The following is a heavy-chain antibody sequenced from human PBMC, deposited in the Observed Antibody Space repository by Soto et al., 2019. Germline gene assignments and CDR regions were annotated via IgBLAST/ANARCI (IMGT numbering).Heavy chain of an antibody. CDR3: AGGFYGYSDY. Sequence: QVQLQQWGAGLLKPSETLSLTCAVYGGSFSGYYWSWIRQPPGKGLEWLGEINHSGSTNYNPSLKSLVTISVDTSKNQFSLKLSSVTAADTAVYYCAGGFYGYSDYWGQGTLVTVSS. CDR1: GGSFSGYY. CDR2: INHSGST. V-gene: IGHV4-34*01. J-gene: IGHJ4*02. D-gene: IGHD3-10*01.